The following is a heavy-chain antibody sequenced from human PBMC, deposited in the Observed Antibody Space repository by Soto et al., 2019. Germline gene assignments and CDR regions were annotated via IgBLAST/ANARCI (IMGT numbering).Heavy chain of an antibody. CDR2: ISSNGIGT. D-gene: IGHD6-6*01. V-gene: IGHV3-64*01. CDR1: GFTFSSDA. CDR3: ARRARADYYYMDV. J-gene: IGHJ6*03. Sequence: EVQLVESGGGLAQPGGSLRLSCAASGFTFSSDAMDWVRQAPGKGLEYVSGISSNGIGTYYASSVKGRFTISRDNSRDTVYLQMDSLRPEGMAVYYCARRARADYYYMDVWCKGTTVTVS.